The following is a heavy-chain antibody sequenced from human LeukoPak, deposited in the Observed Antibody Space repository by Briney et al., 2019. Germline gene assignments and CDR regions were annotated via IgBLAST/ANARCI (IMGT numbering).Heavy chain of an antibody. Sequence: SETLSLTCTVSGGSISSYYWSWIRQPPGKGLEWIGYIYYSGSTNYNPSLKSRVTISVDTSKNQFSLKLSSVTAADTAVYYCARGRQWLDDAFDIWGQGTMVTVSS. CDR3: ARGRQWLDDAFDI. V-gene: IGHV4-59*01. J-gene: IGHJ3*02. D-gene: IGHD6-19*01. CDR1: GGSISSYY. CDR2: IYYSGST.